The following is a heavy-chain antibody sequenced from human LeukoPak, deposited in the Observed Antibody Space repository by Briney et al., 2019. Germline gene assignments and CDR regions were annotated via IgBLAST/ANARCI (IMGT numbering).Heavy chain of an antibody. V-gene: IGHV3-53*01. CDR1: GFTVSSNY. Sequence: PGGSLRLSCAASGFTVSSNYMSWVRQAPGKGLEWVSVIYSGGSTYYADSVKGRFTISRDNSKNTLYLQMNSLRAEDTAVYYCARNGGVAAATFDYWGQGTLVTVSS. CDR3: ARNGGVAAATFDY. D-gene: IGHD6-13*01. CDR2: IYSGGST. J-gene: IGHJ4*02.